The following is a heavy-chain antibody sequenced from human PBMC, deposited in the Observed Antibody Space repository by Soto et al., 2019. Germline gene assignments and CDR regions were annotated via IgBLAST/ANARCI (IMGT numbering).Heavy chain of an antibody. V-gene: IGHV3-74*01. CDR3: TRGPRPSSVGTGAF. J-gene: IGHJ4*02. Sequence: QPGGSLRLSCTASGFTFSMYWMHWVRQVPGKGPEWVSRISDDGSRADYADSVKGRFTISRDNAKNTLYLEMHVLRADDTAVYYCTRGPRPSSVGTGAFWGQGTPVTVSS. CDR2: ISDDGSRA. D-gene: IGHD3-10*01. CDR1: GFTFSMYW.